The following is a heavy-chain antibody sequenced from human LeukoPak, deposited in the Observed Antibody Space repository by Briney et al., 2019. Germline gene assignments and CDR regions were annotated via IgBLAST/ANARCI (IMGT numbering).Heavy chain of an antibody. D-gene: IGHD1-26*01. CDR1: GGSISSGGYY. J-gene: IGHJ4*02. Sequence: NPSQTLSLTCTVSGGSISSGGYYWSWIRQPPGKGLEWIGYIYHSGSTYYNPSLKSRVTISVDKSKNQFSLKLSSVTAADTAVYYCARDSGSYFDYWGQGTLVTVSS. CDR2: IYHSGST. CDR3: ARDSGSYFDY. V-gene: IGHV4-30-2*01.